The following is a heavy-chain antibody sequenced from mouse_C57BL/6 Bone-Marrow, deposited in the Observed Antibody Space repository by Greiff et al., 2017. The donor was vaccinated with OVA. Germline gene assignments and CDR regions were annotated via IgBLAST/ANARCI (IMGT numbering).Heavy chain of an antibody. V-gene: IGHV2-5*01. CDR3: AKAAFDY. Sequence: VQLQQSGPGLVQPSQSLSITCTVSGFSLTSYGVHWVRQSPGKGLEWLGVIWSGGSTDSNAAFMSRLGITKDNSKSHVFFKMNSLQADDTAIYYWAKAAFDYWGQGTTLTVSS. CDR2: IWSGGST. J-gene: IGHJ2*01. CDR1: GFSLTSYG.